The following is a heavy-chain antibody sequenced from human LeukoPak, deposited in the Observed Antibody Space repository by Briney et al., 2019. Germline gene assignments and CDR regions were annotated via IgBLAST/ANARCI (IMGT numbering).Heavy chain of an antibody. J-gene: IGHJ6*03. V-gene: IGHV1-69*06. CDR1: GGTFSSYA. Sequence: SVKVSCKASGGTFSSYAISWVRQAPGQGLEWMGGIIPIFGTANYAQKFQGRVTITADKSTSTAYMELSSLRSEDTAVYYCARGGGNGGGWVGHYYYMDVWGKGTTVTVSS. CDR2: IIPIFGTA. D-gene: IGHD4-23*01. CDR3: ARGGGNGGGWVGHYYYMDV.